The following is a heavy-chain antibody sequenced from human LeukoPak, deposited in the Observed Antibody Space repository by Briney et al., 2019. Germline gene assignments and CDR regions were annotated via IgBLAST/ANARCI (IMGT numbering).Heavy chain of an antibody. CDR2: IYPGDSDT. CDR3: ARRDGCSSTSCYRGFDS. CDR1: GYSFTSYW. Sequence: GESLKISCKGSGYSFTSYWIAWVRKMPGKGLEWMGIIYPGDSDTRYSPSFQGQVTISADKSISTAYLQWSSLKASDSAVYYCARRDGCSSTSCYRGFDSWGQGTLVTVSS. D-gene: IGHD2-2*02. V-gene: IGHV5-51*01. J-gene: IGHJ4*02.